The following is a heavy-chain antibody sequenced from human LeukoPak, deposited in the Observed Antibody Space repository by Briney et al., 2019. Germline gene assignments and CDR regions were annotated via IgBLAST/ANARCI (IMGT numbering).Heavy chain of an antibody. CDR2: TSGDGITT. CDR1: GFTFHNYA. V-gene: IGHV3-43*02. D-gene: IGHD2-2*01. J-gene: IGHJ6*02. Sequence: GGSLRLSCAASGFTFHNYAIHWVRQAPGKGLEWVSLTSGDGITTYFADSVKGRFTISRDNSKNTLYLQMNSLRAEDTAVYYCARDDSRYCSSTSCYGENGMDVWGQGTTVTVSS. CDR3: ARDDSRYCSSTSCYGENGMDV.